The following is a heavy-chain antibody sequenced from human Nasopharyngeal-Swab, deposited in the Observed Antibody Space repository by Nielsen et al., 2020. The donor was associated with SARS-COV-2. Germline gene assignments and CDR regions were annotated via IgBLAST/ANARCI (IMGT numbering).Heavy chain of an antibody. V-gene: IGHV3-21*01. J-gene: IGHJ4*02. CDR1: GFTFSSYS. D-gene: IGHD3-16*02. CDR3: AREWEAYDYVWGSYRYTVFDY. CDR2: ISSSSSNI. Sequence: GGSLRLSCAASGFTFSSYSMNWVRQAPGKGLEWVSSISSSSSNIYYVDSVKGRFTISRDNAKNSLYLQMNSLRADDTAVYYCAREWEAYDYVWGSYRYTVFDYWGQGTLVTVSS.